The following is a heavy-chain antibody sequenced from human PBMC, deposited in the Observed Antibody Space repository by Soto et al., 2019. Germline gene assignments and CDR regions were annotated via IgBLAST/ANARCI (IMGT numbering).Heavy chain of an antibody. CDR2: IKIDGSHK. V-gene: IGHV3-7*03. CDR3: ARIGYTSSSLDY. Sequence: GSLRLSCSASGFMFSNYWMTWVRQAPGKGLEWVANIKIDGSHKYYMDSIKGRFTVSRDNAKNSVYLQMNSLRAEDTAVYYCARIGYTSSSLDYWGQGTLVTVSS. D-gene: IGHD6-6*01. CDR1: GFMFSNYW. J-gene: IGHJ4*02.